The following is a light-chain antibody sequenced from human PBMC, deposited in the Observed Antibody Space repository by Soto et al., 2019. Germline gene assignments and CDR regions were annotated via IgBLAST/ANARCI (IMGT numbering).Light chain of an antibody. CDR3: CSYAGSSTYV. V-gene: IGLV2-23*01. CDR2: EGS. CDR1: SSDVGNYNL. Sequence: QSALTQPASVSGSPGQSITISCTGTSSDVGNYNLVSWYQQHPGKAPKLMIYEGSKRPSGVSNRFSGSKSGNTASLTISILQAGDEADYCCCSYAGSSTYVFGTGTKVTVL. J-gene: IGLJ1*01.